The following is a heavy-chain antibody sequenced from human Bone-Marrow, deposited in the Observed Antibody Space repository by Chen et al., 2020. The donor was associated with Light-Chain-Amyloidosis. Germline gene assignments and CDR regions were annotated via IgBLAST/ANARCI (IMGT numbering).Heavy chain of an antibody. CDR2: IDSSGTYI. J-gene: IGHJ6*03. CDR1: GFTFSSYT. V-gene: IGHV3-21*06. CDR3: ARDQVEYKFFYYMDV. D-gene: IGHD6-6*01. Sequence: EVLLVEEGGGLVKPGGSLRLSCAASGFTFSSYTMNWVRQAPGKGLEWVSSIDSSGTYINYADSTRGRFSISRDNAKNSLYLQITSLRAEDTAVYYCARDQVEYKFFYYMDVWGKGTTVTVSS.